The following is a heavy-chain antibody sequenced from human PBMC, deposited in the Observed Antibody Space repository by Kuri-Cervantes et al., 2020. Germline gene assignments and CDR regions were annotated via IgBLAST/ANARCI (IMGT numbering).Heavy chain of an antibody. J-gene: IGHJ4*02. D-gene: IGHD6-13*01. V-gene: IGHV4-34*01. CDR2: IYYSGST. CDR1: DGSFSGYY. Sequence: GSLRLSCAVYDGSFSGYYWGWIRQPPGKGLEWIGSIYYSGSTYYNPSLKSRVTISVDTSKNQFSLKLSSVTAADTAVYYCARLGIIAAAGIYWGQGTLVTVSS. CDR3: ARLGIIAAAGIY.